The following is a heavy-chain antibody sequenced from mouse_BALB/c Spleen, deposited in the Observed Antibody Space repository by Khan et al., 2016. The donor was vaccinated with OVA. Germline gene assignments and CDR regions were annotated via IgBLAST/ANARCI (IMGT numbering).Heavy chain of an antibody. V-gene: IGHV2-6*02. CDR1: GFSLTTYG. CDR3: ARWFDGYSSLYAMDY. Sequence: QVQLQQSGPGLVAPSQNLSITCTVSGFSLTTYGVHWVRQPPGKGLEWLVVIWSDGSTNYNSVLKSRLSISKDNSKSQVFLKMISLQTDDTAMYYCARWFDGYSSLYAMDYWGQGTSVTVSS. J-gene: IGHJ4*01. D-gene: IGHD2-3*01. CDR2: IWSDGST.